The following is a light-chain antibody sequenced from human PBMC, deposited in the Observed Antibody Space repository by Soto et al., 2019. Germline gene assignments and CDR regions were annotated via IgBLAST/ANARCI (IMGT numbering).Light chain of an antibody. CDR3: QQANSFPIT. Sequence: DIQMTQSPPSVSASVGDRVTITCRASQDVGKWLAWYQQKPGKATALVIHGASSLQSGVPPRYSGSGYGTDFTLTISSLQPEDFATYYCQQANSFPITFGQGTRLEIK. CDR1: QDVGKW. J-gene: IGKJ5*01. V-gene: IGKV1-12*01. CDR2: GAS.